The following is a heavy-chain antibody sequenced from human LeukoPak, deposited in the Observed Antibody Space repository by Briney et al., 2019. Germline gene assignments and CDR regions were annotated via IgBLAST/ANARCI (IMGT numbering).Heavy chain of an antibody. CDR2: ISYDGSNK. V-gene: IGHV3-30*04. CDR1: GFTFSSYA. J-gene: IGHJ3*02. Sequence: GRSLRLSCAASGFTFSSYAMHWVRQAPGKGLEWVAVISYDGSNKYYADSVKGRFTISRDNSKNTLYLQMNSLRAEDTAVYYCERGRWFGEADEISAFDIWGQGTMVTVSS. D-gene: IGHD3-10*01. CDR3: ERGRWFGEADEISAFDI.